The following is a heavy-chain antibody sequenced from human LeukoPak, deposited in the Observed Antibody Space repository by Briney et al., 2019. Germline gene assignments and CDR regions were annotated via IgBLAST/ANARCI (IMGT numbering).Heavy chain of an antibody. CDR2: IERDRSKK. CDR1: GFTFSSFW. V-gene: IGHV3-7*01. J-gene: IGHJ4*02. Sequence: GSLRLSCAASGFTFSSFWMTWVRQAPGKGLEWVANIERDRSKKTYVDSVKGRFTISRDNAKNSLYLQMSSLRAEDTAVYYCATAPAAADSCWGQGTLVAVSS. CDR3: ATAPAAADSC. D-gene: IGHD6-13*01.